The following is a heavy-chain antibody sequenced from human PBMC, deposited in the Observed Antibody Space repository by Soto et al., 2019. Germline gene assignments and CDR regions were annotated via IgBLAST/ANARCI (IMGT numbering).Heavy chain of an antibody. V-gene: IGHV4-34*01. CDR3: ARGSVDTVDSSGFYED. CDR1: GGSFSAFY. CDR2: INHSGGT. J-gene: IGHJ4*02. Sequence: PSETLSLTCAVYGGSFSAFYWRWIRQPPGKGLEWFGEINHSGGTSYNPSLKSRVTISVDTSKSQFSLKLTSVTAADRAVYYCARGSVDTVDSSGFYEDWGQGTPVTVSS. D-gene: IGHD3-22*01.